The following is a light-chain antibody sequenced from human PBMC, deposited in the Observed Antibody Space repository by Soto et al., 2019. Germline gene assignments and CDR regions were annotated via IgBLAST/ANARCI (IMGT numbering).Light chain of an antibody. V-gene: IGKV1-5*01. J-gene: IGKJ5*01. Sequence: IQMTQSPWARAAPAGDRGTSTCRASQNINKWLAWYQQKPGKAPKILIYDASNLGSGVPSRFRGSGSGTEFTLTISSLQSDDFATYYCQQYRTYASSLTFGQGTQLEIK. CDR1: QNINKW. CDR2: DAS. CDR3: QQYRTYASSLT.